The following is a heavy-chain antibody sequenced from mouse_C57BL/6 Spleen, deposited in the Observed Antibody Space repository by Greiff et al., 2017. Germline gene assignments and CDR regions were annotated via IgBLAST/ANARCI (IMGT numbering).Heavy chain of an antibody. V-gene: IGHV1-59*01. CDR1: GYTFTSYW. J-gene: IGHJ2*01. D-gene: IGHD1-1*01. Sequence: QVQLQQPGAELVRPGTSVKLSCKASGYTFTSYWMHWVKQRPGQGLEWIGVIDPSDSYTNYNQKFKGKATLTVDTSSSTAYMQLSSLTSEDSAVYYCARGEDYGSSLDFDYWGQGTTLTVSS. CDR3: ARGEDYGSSLDFDY. CDR2: IDPSDSYT.